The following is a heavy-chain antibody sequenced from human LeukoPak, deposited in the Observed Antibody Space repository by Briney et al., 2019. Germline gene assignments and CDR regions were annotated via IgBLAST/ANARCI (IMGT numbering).Heavy chain of an antibody. CDR1: GYTFTSYD. J-gene: IGHJ6*02. CDR3: ARERYSGTYRAYVLDV. V-gene: IGHV1-8*03. Sequence: ASVKVSCKASGYTFTSYDINWVRQATGQGLEWMGWMNPNSGNTGYAQKFQGRVTITRNTSISTAYMELSSLRSEDTAVYYCARERYSGTYRAYVLDVWGQGTTVTVSS. CDR2: MNPNSGNT. D-gene: IGHD1-26*01.